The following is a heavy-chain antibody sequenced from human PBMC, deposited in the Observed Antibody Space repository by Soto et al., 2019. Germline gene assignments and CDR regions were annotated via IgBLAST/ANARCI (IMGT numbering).Heavy chain of an antibody. CDR1: GYTFSTYG. Sequence: QVQLVQSGAEVKKPGASVKVSCKASGYTFSTYGFSWVRQAPGQGLEWMGLIVAHNYETTYAPNVQGRVTMTTGTSPTPSYLALRSLTSADMAVYFCARDWRGAEGFDPWGQGTLVTVSS. D-gene: IGHD3-3*01. CDR3: ARDWRGAEGFDP. J-gene: IGHJ5*02. V-gene: IGHV1-18*03. CDR2: IVAHNYET.